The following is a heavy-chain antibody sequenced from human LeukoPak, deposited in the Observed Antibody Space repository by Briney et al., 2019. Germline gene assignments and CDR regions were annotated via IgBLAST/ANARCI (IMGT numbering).Heavy chain of an antibody. CDR3: ARVPTTDFWSGYPGGFDY. Sequence: SETLSLTCTVSGGSISGYYWSWIRQPPGKGLEWIGYIYYSGSTNYNPSLKSRVTISVDTSKNHFSLKLSSVTAADTAVYYCARVPTTDFWSGYPGGFDYWGQGTLVTVSS. V-gene: IGHV4-59*01. CDR1: GGSISGYY. J-gene: IGHJ4*02. CDR2: IYYSGST. D-gene: IGHD3-3*01.